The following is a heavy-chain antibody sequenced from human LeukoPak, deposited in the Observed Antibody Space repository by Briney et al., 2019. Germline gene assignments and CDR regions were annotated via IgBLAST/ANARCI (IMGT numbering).Heavy chain of an antibody. Sequence: SETLSLTCTVSGGSISSYYWSWIRQPPGKGLEWIGYIYYSGSTNYNPSLKSRVTISVDTSKNQFSLKLSSVTAADTAVYYCARAVRDQLLRRFDPWGQGTLVTVSS. J-gene: IGHJ5*02. V-gene: IGHV4-59*01. CDR3: ARAVRDQLLRRFDP. CDR1: GGSISSYY. D-gene: IGHD2-2*01. CDR2: IYYSGST.